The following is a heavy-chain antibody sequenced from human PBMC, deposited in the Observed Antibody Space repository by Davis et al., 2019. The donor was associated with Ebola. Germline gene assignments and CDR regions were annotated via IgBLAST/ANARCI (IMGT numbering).Heavy chain of an antibody. Sequence: GESLKISCAASGFTFSGSAMHWVRQASGKGLEWVGRIRSKANSYATAYAASVTGRFTISRDDSKNTAYLQMNSLKTEDTAVYYCTATVGATDYWGQGTLVTVSS. V-gene: IGHV3-73*01. CDR2: IRSKANSYAT. CDR1: GFTFSGSA. J-gene: IGHJ4*02. D-gene: IGHD1-26*01. CDR3: TATVGATDY.